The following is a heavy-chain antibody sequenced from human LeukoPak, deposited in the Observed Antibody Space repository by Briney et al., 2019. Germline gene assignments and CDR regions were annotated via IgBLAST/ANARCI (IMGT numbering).Heavy chain of an antibody. Sequence: GASVKVSCKASGGTFSSYAISWVRQAPGQGLEWMGWISAYNGNTNHAQKLQGRVTMTTDTSTSTAYMELRSLRSDDTAVYYCASSKARGFRDYYYGMDVWGQGTTVTVSS. CDR1: GGTFSSYA. CDR3: ASSKARGFRDYYYGMDV. V-gene: IGHV1-18*01. CDR2: ISAYNGNT. D-gene: IGHD3-10*01. J-gene: IGHJ6*02.